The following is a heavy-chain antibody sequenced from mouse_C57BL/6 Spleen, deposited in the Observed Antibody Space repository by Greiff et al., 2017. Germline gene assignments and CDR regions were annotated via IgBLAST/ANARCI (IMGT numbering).Heavy chain of an antibody. D-gene: IGHD2-2*01. V-gene: IGHV1-26*01. CDR1: GYTFTDYY. CDR3: ARGLQSHYYFDY. Sequence: EVQLQPSGPELVKPGASVKISCKASGYTFTDYYMNWVKQSPGKSLEWIGDINPNNGGTSYNQKFKGKATLTVDKSSSTAYMELRSRTSEDSAVYYCARGLQSHYYFDYWGQGTTLTVSS. J-gene: IGHJ2*01. CDR2: INPNNGGT.